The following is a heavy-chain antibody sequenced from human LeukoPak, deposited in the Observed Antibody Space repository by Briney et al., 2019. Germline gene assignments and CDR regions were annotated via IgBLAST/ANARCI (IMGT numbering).Heavy chain of an antibody. Sequence: SETLSLTCTVSGGSISSYYWSWIRQPPGKGLEWIGYVYYSGSTNYNPSLKSRLTISVDTSKNQFSLKLSSVTAADTAVYYCARQGRNGVDYWGQGTLVTVSS. CDR3: ARQGRNGVDY. CDR1: GGSISSYY. CDR2: VYYSGST. V-gene: IGHV4-59*08. D-gene: IGHD3-10*01. J-gene: IGHJ4*02.